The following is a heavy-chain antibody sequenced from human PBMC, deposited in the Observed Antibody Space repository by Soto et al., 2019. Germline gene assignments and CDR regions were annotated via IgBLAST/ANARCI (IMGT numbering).Heavy chain of an antibody. CDR3: AREGRAVAGLAYFGY. CDR1: GSSLSSYY. CDR2: VYYSGST. J-gene: IGHJ4*02. Sequence: SETLSLTCTVSGSSLSSYYWTWIRQPPGKGLEWIGYVYYSGSTNYNPSLKSRVTISVDTSKNQFSLKLSSVTAADTAVYYCAREGRAVAGLAYFGYWGQGTPVTVSS. D-gene: IGHD6-19*01. V-gene: IGHV4-59*01.